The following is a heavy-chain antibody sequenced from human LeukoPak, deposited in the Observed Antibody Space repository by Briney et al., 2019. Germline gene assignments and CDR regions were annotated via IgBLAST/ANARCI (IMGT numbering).Heavy chain of an antibody. CDR1: GFTFSSYW. D-gene: IGHD1-7*01. Sequence: GGSLRLSCAASGFTFSSYWMSWVRQAPGKGLEWVANIKQDGSEKYYVDSVKGRFTISRDNAKNSLYLQMNSLRAEDTAVYYCARVGNWNYVRPAYYFDYWGQGTLVTVSS. J-gene: IGHJ4*02. V-gene: IGHV3-7*01. CDR2: IKQDGSEK. CDR3: ARVGNWNYVRPAYYFDY.